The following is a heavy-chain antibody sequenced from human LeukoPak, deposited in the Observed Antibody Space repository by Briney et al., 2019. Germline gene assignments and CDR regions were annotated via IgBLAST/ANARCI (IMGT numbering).Heavy chain of an antibody. Sequence: PSETLSLTCTVSGGSISSDHWNWIRQPPGKGLEWIGCIYYSGSTYYNPSLKSRVTISVDMSKSQFSLRLTSVTAADTAVYYCARKNDFDIWSQGTLVTVSS. CDR3: ARKNDFDI. D-gene: IGHD2/OR15-2a*01. CDR1: GGSISSDH. CDR2: IYYSGST. V-gene: IGHV4-59*01. J-gene: IGHJ3*02.